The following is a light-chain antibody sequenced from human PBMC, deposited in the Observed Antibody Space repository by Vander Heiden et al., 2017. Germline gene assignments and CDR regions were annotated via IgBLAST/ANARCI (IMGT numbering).Light chain of an antibody. CDR3: QQYGTSGGIT. CDR2: FAA. Sequence: EIVLTQSPGTLSLSPGERVTLSCRASQSIGSSYLAWYQQKPGRAPRLLIFFAATRAAGIPDEFSGGRSGRDVTLTISRLEPEDYAVYYCQQYGTSGGITFGPGTKVDIK. CDR1: QSIGSSY. J-gene: IGKJ3*01. V-gene: IGKV3-20*01.